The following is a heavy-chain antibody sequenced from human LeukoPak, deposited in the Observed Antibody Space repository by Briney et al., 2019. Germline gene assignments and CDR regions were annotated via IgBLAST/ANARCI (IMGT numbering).Heavy chain of an antibody. D-gene: IGHD3-9*01. CDR3: ARGPTSSDWFLFDY. Sequence: RPSETLSLTCTVSGGSISSYYWTWIRQPPGKGLEWIGYIYYSGSTNYNPSLKSRVTISVNTSEDQFSLKLSSVTAADTAVYYCARGPTSSDWFLFDYWGQGILVTVSS. CDR2: IYYSGST. J-gene: IGHJ4*02. CDR1: GGSISSYY. V-gene: IGHV4-59*01.